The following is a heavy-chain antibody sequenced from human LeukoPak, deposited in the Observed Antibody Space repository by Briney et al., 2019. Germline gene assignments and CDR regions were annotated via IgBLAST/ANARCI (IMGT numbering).Heavy chain of an antibody. CDR1: GFTFSDFA. J-gene: IGHJ4*02. CDR3: VRDYYDTLTGSYDSTH. Sequence: PGGSLRLSCAASGFTFSDFAMHWVRQAPGKGLEWVAVISYDGDNKYYADSVKGRFTFSRDNSKNTMFLQMISLRADDTAMYYCVRDYYDTLTGSYDSTHWGQGTLVTVSS. V-gene: IGHV3-30-3*01. D-gene: IGHD3-9*01. CDR2: ISYDGDNK.